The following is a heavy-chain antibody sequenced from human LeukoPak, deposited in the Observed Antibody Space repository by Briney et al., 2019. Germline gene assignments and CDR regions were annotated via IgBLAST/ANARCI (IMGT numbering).Heavy chain of an antibody. CDR2: AYYRSKWYN. Sequence: SQTLSLTCAISGDSVSTNSAAWNWIRQSPSRGLEWLGRAYYRSKWYNDYAVSVKSRITINPDTSKNQFSLPLNSVTPEDTAVYYCARDKGGSGYDHLDSWGQGTLVTVSS. D-gene: IGHD5-12*01. CDR1: GDSVSTNSAA. J-gene: IGHJ4*02. V-gene: IGHV6-1*01. CDR3: ARDKGGSGYDHLDS.